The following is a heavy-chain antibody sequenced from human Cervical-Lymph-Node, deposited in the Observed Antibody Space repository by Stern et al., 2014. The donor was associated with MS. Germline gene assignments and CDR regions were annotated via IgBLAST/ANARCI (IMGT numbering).Heavy chain of an antibody. Sequence: QVQLMQSVAEVKKPGSSMNVSCKTSGGTFTSSYAITWMRQAPGQRLEWMGRIIPILGLANYAQKFQGRVTITADTSTSTTYMELSRLRSEDTAVYYCARGVVSNRAAATLHNLFDPWGQGTLVTVSS. V-gene: IGHV1-69*04. CDR3: ARGVVSNRAAATLHNLFDP. CDR2: IIPILGLA. J-gene: IGHJ5*02. D-gene: IGHD2-15*01. CDR1: GGTFTSSYA.